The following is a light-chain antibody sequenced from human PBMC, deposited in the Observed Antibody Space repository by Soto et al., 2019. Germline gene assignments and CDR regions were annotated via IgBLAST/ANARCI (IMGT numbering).Light chain of an antibody. CDR3: QQYGTSPPVYT. J-gene: IGKJ2*01. V-gene: IGKV3-20*01. CDR1: QSISSTY. CDR2: GTY. Sequence: EIVLTQSPGTLSLSPGERATLSCRTSQSISSTYLAWYQQKPGQAPRLLIYGTYSRATGIPGRFSGSGSGRDFTLTISRLEPEDFAVYYCQQYGTSPPVYTFGQGTMLEIK.